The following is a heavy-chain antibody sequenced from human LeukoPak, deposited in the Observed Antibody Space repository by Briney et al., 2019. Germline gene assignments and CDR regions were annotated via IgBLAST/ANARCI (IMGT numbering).Heavy chain of an antibody. Sequence: PGGSLRVSCAASGFTFSSYAMSWVRQAPGKGLEWVSAISGGGGYTYYADSVKGRFTISRDNAKNSLYLQMNSLRAEDTAVYYCARDPDILTGYSGYFDYWGQGTLVTVSS. CDR2: ISGGGGYT. J-gene: IGHJ4*02. CDR1: GFTFSSYA. V-gene: IGHV3-21*01. D-gene: IGHD3-9*01. CDR3: ARDPDILTGYSGYFDY.